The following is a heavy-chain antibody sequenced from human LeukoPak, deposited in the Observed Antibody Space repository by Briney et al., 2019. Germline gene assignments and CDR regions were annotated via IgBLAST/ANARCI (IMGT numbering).Heavy chain of an antibody. D-gene: IGHD2-2*01. J-gene: IGHJ4*02. CDR3: TRASGCSTASCLHYFDH. V-gene: IGHV3-30-3*01. Sequence: GGSLRLSCAASGFSFSTYAMHWVRQAPGKGLEWVAVISYDVYNEYYADSVRGRFTISRDNSKNTVYLQINSLRAEDTAVYYCTRASGCSTASCLHYFDHWGQGTLVTVSS. CDR1: GFSFSTYA. CDR2: ISYDVYNE.